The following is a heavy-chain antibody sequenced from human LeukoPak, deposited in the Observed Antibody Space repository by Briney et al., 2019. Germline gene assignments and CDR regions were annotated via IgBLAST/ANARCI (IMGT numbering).Heavy chain of an antibody. CDR2: IYYSGST. D-gene: IGHD2-15*01. CDR3: ASTEGYCSGGSCYSPHDAFDI. J-gene: IGHJ3*02. V-gene: IGHV4-59*12. CDR1: GGSISSYY. Sequence: SSETLSLTCTVSGGSISSYYWSWIRQPPGKGLEWIGNIYYSGSTYYNTSLKSRVTISVDTSKNQFSLKLSSVTAADTAVYYCASTEGYCSGGSCYSPHDAFDIWGQGTMVTVSS.